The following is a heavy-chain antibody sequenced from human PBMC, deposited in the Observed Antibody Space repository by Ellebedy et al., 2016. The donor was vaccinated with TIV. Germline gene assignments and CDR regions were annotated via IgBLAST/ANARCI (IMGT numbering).Heavy chain of an antibody. D-gene: IGHD1-14*01. V-gene: IGHV5-51*01. CDR2: IYSGDSDI. CDR1: GYRFNNYW. CDR3: ARHMATGPDY. J-gene: IGHJ4*02. Sequence: GESLKISXKASGYRFNNYWIGWVRQMSGKGLEWMGSIYSGDSDIRYSPSFQGQVTISADKSINTACLQWSSLKASDTAMYYCARHMATGPDYWGQGTLVTVSS.